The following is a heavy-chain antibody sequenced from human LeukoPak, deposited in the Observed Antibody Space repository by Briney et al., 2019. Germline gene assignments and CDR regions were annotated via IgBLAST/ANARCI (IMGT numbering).Heavy chain of an antibody. D-gene: IGHD4-17*01. J-gene: IGHJ3*02. CDR1: GDFISTYY. CDR3: ARGANYGDYGLDAFDI. Sequence: SETLSLTCTVSGDFISTYYWSWIRQPPGKGLEWIAYIYNSGSTNNPSLKSRVTISADTSNNQFSLNLSSVTAADTAIYYCARGANYGDYGLDAFDIWGKGTMVTVSS. CDR2: IYNSGST. V-gene: IGHV4-59*01.